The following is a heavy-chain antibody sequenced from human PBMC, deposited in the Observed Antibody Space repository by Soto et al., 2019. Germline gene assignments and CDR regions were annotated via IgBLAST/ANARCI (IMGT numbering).Heavy chain of an antibody. Sequence: GASVEVCCKASGYTFTSYGSRWARQAPGQGFDLIGWISGFNDDTNHAQKLQGRVTMTKDTSTSTAYMELRSLKSDDTAVYYCARSESYYPARNWFGPWGQGTLVTVSS. J-gene: IGHJ5*02. CDR3: ARSESYYPARNWFGP. CDR2: ISGFNDDT. D-gene: IGHD3-10*01. V-gene: IGHV1-18*01. CDR1: GYTFTSYG.